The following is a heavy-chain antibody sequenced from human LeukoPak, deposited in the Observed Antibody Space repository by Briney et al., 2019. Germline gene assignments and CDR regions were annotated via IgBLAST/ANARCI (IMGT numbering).Heavy chain of an antibody. Sequence: SVKVSCKASGGTFSSYAISWVRQAPGQGLEWMGRIIPILGIANYAQKFQGRVTITADKSTSTAYMELSSLRSEDTAVYYCASLVDTAMVINYWGQGTLVTVSS. CDR2: IIPILGIA. CDR1: GGTFSSYA. V-gene: IGHV1-69*04. CDR3: ASLVDTAMVINY. D-gene: IGHD5-18*01. J-gene: IGHJ4*02.